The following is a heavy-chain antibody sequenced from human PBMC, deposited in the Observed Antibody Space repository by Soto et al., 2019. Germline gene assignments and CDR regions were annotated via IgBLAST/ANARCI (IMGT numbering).Heavy chain of an antibody. J-gene: IGHJ4*02. Sequence: SVKVSCKASGGTFNNYALSWVRQAPGQGLEWMVGIIPIFNSANYAQKFQGRVTITADDSTSTAYMELRSLIPDDTAVYYCAREVTVASYSFDFWGQGTLVTVSS. CDR1: GGTFNNYA. V-gene: IGHV1-69*13. CDR2: IIPIFNSA. CDR3: AREVTVASYSFDF. D-gene: IGHD5-12*01.